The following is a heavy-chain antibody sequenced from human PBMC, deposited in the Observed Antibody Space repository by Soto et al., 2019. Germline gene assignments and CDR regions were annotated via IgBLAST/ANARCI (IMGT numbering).Heavy chain of an antibody. J-gene: IGHJ6*03. V-gene: IGHV3-23*01. D-gene: IGHD3-3*01. CDR2: ISGSGGST. Sequence: GSLRLSCAASGFTFSSYAMSWVRQAPGKGLEWVSAISGSGGSTYYADSVKGRFTISRDNSKNTLYLQMNSLRAEDTAVYYCAKGTDFWSGDEVYYYYMDVWGKGTTVTVSS. CDR1: GFTFSSYA. CDR3: AKGTDFWSGDEVYYYYMDV.